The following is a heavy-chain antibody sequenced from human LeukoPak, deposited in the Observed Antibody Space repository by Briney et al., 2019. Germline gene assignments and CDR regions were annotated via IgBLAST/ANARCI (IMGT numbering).Heavy chain of an antibody. CDR2: ISSSSSYI. CDR3: AFSPGSFGVVRRVFDY. Sequence: PGGSLRLSCAASGFPFSNYAMNWVRQAPGKGLEWVSSISSSSSYIYYADSVKGRFTISRDNAKNSLYLQMNSLRAEDTAVYYCAFSPGSFGVVRRVFDYWGQGTLVTVSS. J-gene: IGHJ4*02. V-gene: IGHV3-21*04. CDR1: GFPFSNYA. D-gene: IGHD3-3*01.